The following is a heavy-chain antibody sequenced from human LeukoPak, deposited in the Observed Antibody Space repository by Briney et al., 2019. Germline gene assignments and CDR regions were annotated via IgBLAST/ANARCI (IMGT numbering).Heavy chain of an antibody. Sequence: GSLRLSCAASGFTFSSYAMSWVRQAPGKGLEWIGRIYTNENTNYNPSLKSRVTMSVDTSKNQFSLKLSSVTAADTALYYCARDMNTALDPSGPFDYWGQGTLVTVSS. V-gene: IGHV4-4*07. CDR2: IYTNENT. D-gene: IGHD5-18*01. CDR3: ARDMNTALDPSGPFDY. J-gene: IGHJ4*02. CDR1: GFTFSSYA.